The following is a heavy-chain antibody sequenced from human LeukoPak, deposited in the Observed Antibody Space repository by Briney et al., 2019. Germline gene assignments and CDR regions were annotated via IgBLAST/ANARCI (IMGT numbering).Heavy chain of an antibody. CDR3: ARHYRSSGWYVWDY. D-gene: IGHD6-19*01. V-gene: IGHV4-59*08. CDR2: IYYSGST. J-gene: IGHJ4*02. Sequence: SETLSLTCTVSGGSIRSYYWSWIRQPPGKGLEWIGYIYYSGSTNYNPSLKSRVTISVDTSKNQFSLKLSSVTAADTAVYYCARHYRSSGWYVWDYWGQGTLVTVSS. CDR1: GGSIRSYY.